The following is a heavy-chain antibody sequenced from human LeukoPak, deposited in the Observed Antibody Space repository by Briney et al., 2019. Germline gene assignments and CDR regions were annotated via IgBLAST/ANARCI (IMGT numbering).Heavy chain of an antibody. V-gene: IGHV3-30*14. J-gene: IGHJ4*02. Sequence: WGSLRLSCAASGFTFSSYAMHWVRQAPGKGLEWVAVISYDGSNKYYADSVKGRFTISRDNAKNSLYLQMDSLRAGDTAIYYCVRDQDEDRGSTTFDRWGQGTLVTVSS. CDR3: VRDQDEDRGSTTFDR. CDR2: ISYDGSNK. CDR1: GFTFSSYA. D-gene: IGHD1-26*01.